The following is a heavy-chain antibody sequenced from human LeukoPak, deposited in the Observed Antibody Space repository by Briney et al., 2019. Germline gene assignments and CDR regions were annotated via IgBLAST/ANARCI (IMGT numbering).Heavy chain of an antibody. D-gene: IGHD3-10*01. Sequence: SETLSLTCTVSGASISIGSYYWRWIRQPPGKGLEWIGYIHYSRSTNYNPSLKSRVAISIDTSKNQFALKLSSVTAADTAVYYCARAVFAFDIWGQGTMVAVSP. CDR3: ARAVFAFDI. CDR1: GASISIGSYY. V-gene: IGHV4-61*01. CDR2: IHYSRST. J-gene: IGHJ3*02.